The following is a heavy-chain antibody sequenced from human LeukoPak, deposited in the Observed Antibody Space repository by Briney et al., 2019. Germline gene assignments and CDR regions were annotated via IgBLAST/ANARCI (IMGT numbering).Heavy chain of an antibody. J-gene: IGHJ4*02. V-gene: IGHV1-2*02. CDR3: ARDLGRYSSRNFDY. CDR1: GYTFTGYY. D-gene: IGHD6-13*01. Sequence: ASVKVSCKASGYTFTGYYMHWVRQAPGQGLEWMGWINPNSGGTNYAQKFQGRVTMTRDTSISTAYMELSRLRSDDTAVYYCARDLGRYSSRNFDYWGQGTLVTVSS. CDR2: INPNSGGT.